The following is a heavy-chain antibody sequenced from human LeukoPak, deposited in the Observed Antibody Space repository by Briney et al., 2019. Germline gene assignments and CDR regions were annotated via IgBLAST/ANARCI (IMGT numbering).Heavy chain of an antibody. CDR1: GYTFTGYY. Sequence: ASVKVSCKASGYTFTGYYMHWVRQAPGQGLEWMAWINPNSGGTNYAHKFQGRVTMTRDTSISTVYMELSSLRSEDTAVYYCARVGYSYVDWGQGTLVTVSS. CDR3: ARVGYSYVD. CDR2: INPNSGGT. V-gene: IGHV1-2*02. J-gene: IGHJ4*02. D-gene: IGHD5-18*01.